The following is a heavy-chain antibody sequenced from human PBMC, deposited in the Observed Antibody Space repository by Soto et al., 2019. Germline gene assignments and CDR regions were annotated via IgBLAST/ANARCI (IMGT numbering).Heavy chain of an antibody. D-gene: IGHD3-10*01. Sequence: EVQLLESGGGLVQPGGSLRLSCAASGVTFSNFAMNWVRQAPGKGLEWVSGISHSGTSTYYADSVKGRFNISRDNSKNTLYLQMNSLRAEDTAVYYCAKGSWVHHGSEGGNWLDPWGQGTLVTVSS. CDR2: ISHSGTST. V-gene: IGHV3-23*01. CDR3: AKGSWVHHGSEGGNWLDP. CDR1: GVTFSNFA. J-gene: IGHJ5*02.